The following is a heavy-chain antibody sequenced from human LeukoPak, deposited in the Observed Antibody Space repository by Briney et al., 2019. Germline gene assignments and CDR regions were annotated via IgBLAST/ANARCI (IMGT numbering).Heavy chain of an antibody. CDR2: IYSGGST. D-gene: IGHD3-22*01. V-gene: IGHV3-53*01. J-gene: IGHJ4*02. CDR1: GFTVSSNY. CDR3: ATSHGYYDSSGYCRY. Sequence: GGSLRLSCAASGFTVSSNYMSWVRQAPGKGLEWVSVIYSGGSTYYADSVKGRFTISRDNSKNTLYLQMNSLRAEVTAVYYCATSHGYYDSSGYCRYWGQGTLVTVSS.